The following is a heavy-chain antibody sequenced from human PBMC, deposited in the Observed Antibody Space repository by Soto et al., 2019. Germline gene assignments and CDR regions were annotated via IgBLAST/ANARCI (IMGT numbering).Heavy chain of an antibody. Sequence: EVQLLESGGGLVQPXRSLRLSCAASGFTFSNYAMSWVRQAPXQGLDWVSAISGSGGTTYYADSVKGRFTISRDNSKNTLFLQMNSLRAEDAAVYYCAKFFVETGSNSGWPWSFXYWGQGTLVTVSS. V-gene: IGHV3-23*01. D-gene: IGHD6-25*01. J-gene: IGHJ4*02. CDR1: GFTFSNYA. CDR3: AKFFVETGSNSGWPWSFXY. CDR2: ISGSGGTT.